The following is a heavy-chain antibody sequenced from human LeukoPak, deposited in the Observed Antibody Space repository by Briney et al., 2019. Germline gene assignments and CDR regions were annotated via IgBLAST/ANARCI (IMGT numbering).Heavy chain of an antibody. CDR3: AKAPGLGTTQQNTSNYMDV. D-gene: IGHD3-16*01. J-gene: IGHJ6*03. CDR1: GFTFSSYA. Sequence: PGGSLRLSCAASGFTFSSYAMSWVRQAPGKGLEWVSSIPRNGGSTYYADSVKGRFTISRDNSKNTLYVQMNSLRVDDTAVYYCAKAPGLGTTQQNTSNYMDVWGKGTTVTVSS. CDR2: IPRNGGST. V-gene: IGHV3-23*01.